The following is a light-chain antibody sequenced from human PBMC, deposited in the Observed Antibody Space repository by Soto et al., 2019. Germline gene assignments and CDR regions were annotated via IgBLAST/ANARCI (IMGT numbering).Light chain of an antibody. V-gene: IGKV3-20*01. Sequence: EIVLTHSPDTLTLYRRKSATLXXRGSQSVRISYLAWYQQTPGQTPRPXXYAASSRATGSPDRCSGSGSGTDFSLTISRLEAEDFAVYYCQQYGSSPRTFGQGTKV. J-gene: IGKJ1*01. CDR3: QQYGSSPRT. CDR2: AAS. CDR1: QSVRISY.